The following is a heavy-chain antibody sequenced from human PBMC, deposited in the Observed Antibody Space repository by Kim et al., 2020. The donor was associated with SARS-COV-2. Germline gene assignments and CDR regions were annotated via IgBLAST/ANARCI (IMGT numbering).Heavy chain of an antibody. Sequence: SETLSLTCTVSGGSISSSSYYWGWIRQPPGKGLEWIGSIYYSGSTYYNPSLKSRVTISVDTSKNQFSLKLSSVTAADTAVYYCASSHNIYYYYGMGVWGQGTTVTVSS. J-gene: IGHJ6*02. V-gene: IGHV4-39*01. D-gene: IGHD1-1*01. CDR2: IYYSGST. CDR3: ASSHNIYYYYGMGV. CDR1: GGSISSSSYY.